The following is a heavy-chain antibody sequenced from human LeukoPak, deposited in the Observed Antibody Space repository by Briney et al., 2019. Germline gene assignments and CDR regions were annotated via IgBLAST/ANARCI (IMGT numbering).Heavy chain of an antibody. CDR2: ISSSSSYI. Sequence: PGGSLRLSCAASGFTFSSYSMNWVRQAPGKGLEWVSSISSSSSYIYYADSVKGRFTISRDNAKNSLYLQMNSLRAEDTAVYYCAREGHSSGWYYFDYWGQGTLVTVSS. CDR1: GFTFSSYS. V-gene: IGHV3-21*01. CDR3: AREGHSSGWYYFDY. J-gene: IGHJ4*02. D-gene: IGHD6-19*01.